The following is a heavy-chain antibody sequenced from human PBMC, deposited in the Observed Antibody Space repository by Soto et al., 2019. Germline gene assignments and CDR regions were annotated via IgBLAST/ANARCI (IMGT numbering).Heavy chain of an antibody. CDR3: ARGRYLDSSDYWVANLPFDH. V-gene: IGHV3-23*01. J-gene: IGHJ4*02. CDR2: ISRSGRGSA. D-gene: IGHD3-22*01. Sequence: EVPLLESGGALVQPGGSLRLSCAASGFTFNSYVMTWVRQAPGEGLEWVSSISRSGRGSAYYADSVKGRFTISRDNSENTLFLQMNNLRDEDPALYYCARGRYLDSSDYWVANLPFDHWGLGILVTVSS. CDR1: GFTFNSYV.